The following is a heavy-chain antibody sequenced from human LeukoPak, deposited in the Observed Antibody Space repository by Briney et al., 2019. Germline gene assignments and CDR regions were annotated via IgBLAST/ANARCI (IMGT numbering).Heavy chain of an antibody. D-gene: IGHD5-12*01. CDR1: GYTFTGYY. J-gene: IGHJ6*03. CDR3: ARDPGYDKYYYYYMDV. Sequence: ASVKVSCKASGYTFTGYYMHWVRQAPGQGLEWMGWINPNSGGTTYAQKFQGTVTMTRDTSISTAYMELSRLRSDDTAVYYCARDPGYDKYYYYYMDVWGKGTTVTVSS. V-gene: IGHV1-2*02. CDR2: INPNSGGT.